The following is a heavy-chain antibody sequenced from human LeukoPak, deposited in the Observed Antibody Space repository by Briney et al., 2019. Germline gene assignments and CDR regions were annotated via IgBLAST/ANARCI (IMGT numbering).Heavy chain of an antibody. V-gene: IGHV1-8*01. CDR3: ARGNVERRVFHYYYGMDV. D-gene: IGHD1-1*01. CDR2: MNPNSGNT. Sequence: ASVKVSCKASGYTFTSYDINWVRQATGQGLEWMGWMNPNSGNTGYAQKFQGRVTMTRNTSISTAYMELSSLRSEDTAVYYCARGNVERRVFHYYYGMDVWGQGTTVTVSS. CDR1: GYTFTSYD. J-gene: IGHJ6*02.